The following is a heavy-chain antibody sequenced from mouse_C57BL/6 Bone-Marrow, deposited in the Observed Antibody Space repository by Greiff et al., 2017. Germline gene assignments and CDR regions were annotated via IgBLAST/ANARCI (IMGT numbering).Heavy chain of an antibody. J-gene: IGHJ3*01. D-gene: IGHD2-4*01. V-gene: IGHV1-67*01. CDR3: ARVVYDYEGFAY. Sequence: QVQLQQSGPELVRPGVSVKISCKGSGYTFTDYAMHWVKQSHAKSLEWIGVISTYYGDASYNQKFKDKARMTVDKSSSTAYMELARLTSEDSAVYYCARVVYDYEGFAYWGQGTLVTVSA. CDR2: ISTYYGDA. CDR1: GYTFTDYA.